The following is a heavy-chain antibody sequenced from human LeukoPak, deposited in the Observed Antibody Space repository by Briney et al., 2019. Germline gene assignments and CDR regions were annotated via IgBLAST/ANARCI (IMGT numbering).Heavy chain of an antibody. CDR1: GYSISSGYY. D-gene: IGHD6-13*01. CDR3: ARERIAAAGNWFDP. J-gene: IGHJ5*02. Sequence: SETLSLTCTVSGYSISSGYYWGWIRQPPGKGLEWIGYIYYSGSTNYNPSLKSRVTISVDTSKNQFSLKLSSVTAADTAVYYCARERIAAAGNWFDPWGQGTLVTVSS. CDR2: IYYSGST. V-gene: IGHV4-61*01.